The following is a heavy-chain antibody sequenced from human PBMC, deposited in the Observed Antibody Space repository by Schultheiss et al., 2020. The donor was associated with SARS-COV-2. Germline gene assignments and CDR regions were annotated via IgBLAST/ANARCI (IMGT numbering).Heavy chain of an antibody. CDR2: ISAYNGNT. D-gene: IGHD2-8*01. CDR3: ARRLDCTNGVCYSGIDY. V-gene: IGHV1-18*04. CDR1: GYTFTGYY. Sequence: ASVKVSCKASGYTFTGYYMHWVRQAPGQGLEWMGWISAYNGNTNYAQKLQGRVTMTTDTSTSTAYMELRSLRSDDTAVYYCARRLDCTNGVCYSGIDYWGQGTLVTVSS. J-gene: IGHJ4*02.